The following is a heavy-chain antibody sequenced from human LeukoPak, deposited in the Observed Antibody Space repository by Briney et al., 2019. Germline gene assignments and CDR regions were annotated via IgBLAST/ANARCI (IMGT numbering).Heavy chain of an antibody. Sequence: SGGSLRLSCAASGFTFSSYAMHWVRQAPGKGLEWVAVISYDGSNKYYADSVKGRFTIPRDNSKNTLYLQMNSLRAEDTAVCYCARDLVGIVNNAFDIWGQGTMVTVSS. CDR2: ISYDGSNK. J-gene: IGHJ3*02. CDR1: GFTFSSYA. D-gene: IGHD3-22*01. V-gene: IGHV3-30-3*01. CDR3: ARDLVGIVNNAFDI.